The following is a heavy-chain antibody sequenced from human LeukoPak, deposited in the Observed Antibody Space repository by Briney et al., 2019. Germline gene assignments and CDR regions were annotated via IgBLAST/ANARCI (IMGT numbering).Heavy chain of an antibody. CDR2: IKEDGSEI. CDR1: GFNFSTYW. V-gene: IGHV3-7*01. Sequence: GGSLKLSCAASGFNFSTYWMTWVRQVLGKGLEWVANIKEDGSEIYYVDAVKGRFSISRDNAKTSLYLQMNNLSVADTAVYYCVTDQTGRHPYFFDYWGQGTLVTVSS. D-gene: IGHD3-10*01. J-gene: IGHJ4*02. CDR3: VTDQTGRHPYFFDY.